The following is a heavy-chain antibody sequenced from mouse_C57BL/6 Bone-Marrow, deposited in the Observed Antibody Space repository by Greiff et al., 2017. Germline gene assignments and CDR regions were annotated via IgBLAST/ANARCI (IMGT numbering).Heavy chain of an antibody. D-gene: IGHD2-10*02. CDR3: ARPYGNYVAWFAY. CDR2: ISDGGSYT. CDR1: GFTFSSYA. J-gene: IGHJ3*01. V-gene: IGHV5-4*03. Sequence: EVMLVESGGGLVKPGGSLKLSCAASGFTFSSYAMSWVRQTPEKRLEWVATISDGGSYTYYPDNVKGRFTISRDNAKNNLYLQMSHLKSEDTAMYYCARPYGNYVAWFAYWGQGTLVTVSA.